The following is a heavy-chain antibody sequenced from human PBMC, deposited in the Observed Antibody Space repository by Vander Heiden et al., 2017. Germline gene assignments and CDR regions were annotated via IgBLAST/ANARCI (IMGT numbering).Heavy chain of an antibody. J-gene: IGHJ4*02. CDR2: IGRSGTNI. D-gene: IGHD1-26*01. Sequence: EAQLAESGGGLVQPGGSLRLSCAASGFSFSSYSMNWVRQAPGKGLEWVSYIGRSGTNINYADSVKGRFTISRDNAKNSLHLQMNSLRDEDTAVYYCARDHKWDFDYWGQGALVTVSS. CDR3: ARDHKWDFDY. V-gene: IGHV3-48*02. CDR1: GFSFSSYS.